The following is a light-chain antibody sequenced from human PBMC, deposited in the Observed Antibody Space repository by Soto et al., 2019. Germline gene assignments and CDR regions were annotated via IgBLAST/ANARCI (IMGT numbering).Light chain of an antibody. CDR3: SSSAGSNAVV. Sequence: QSALTQPTSVSGSPGQSITISCTGNHNDIGTYDYVSWDQQHPGRAPRLLIYGVTTRPSGISDRFSASKSGLTSSLTISGLQPEDEADYYFSSSAGSNAVVFGGGTKLTVL. CDR2: GVT. CDR1: HNDIGTYDY. J-gene: IGLJ2*01. V-gene: IGLV2-14*03.